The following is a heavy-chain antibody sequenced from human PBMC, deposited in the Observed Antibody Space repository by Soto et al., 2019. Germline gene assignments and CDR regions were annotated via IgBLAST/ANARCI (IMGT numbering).Heavy chain of an antibody. V-gene: IGHV1-69*01. CDR1: GDSFRSYA. J-gene: IGHJ4*02. CDR3: ARKGGGGNYSILDF. D-gene: IGHD2-15*01. CDR2: IIPILTTA. Sequence: QVQVVQSGAEVKQPGSSVKVSCKVSGDSFRSYAISWVRQAPGQGLEWMGGIIPILTTAKYAQKFQDRVTITADESTRTAYMEMYSLTSEDTAVYYCARKGGGGNYSILDFWGQGTLVTVSS.